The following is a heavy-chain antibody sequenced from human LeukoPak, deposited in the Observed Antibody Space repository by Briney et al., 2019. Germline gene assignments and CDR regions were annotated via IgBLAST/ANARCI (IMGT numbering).Heavy chain of an antibody. V-gene: IGHV4-31*03. CDR3: ARRRDTAMGPFSPTYYYYGMDV. J-gene: IGHJ6*02. CDR1: GGSISSGGYY. Sequence: KTSETLSLTCTVSGGSISSGGYYWSWIRQHPGKGLERIGYIYYSGSTYYNPSLKSRVTISVDTSKNQFSLKLSSVTAADTAVYYCARRRDTAMGPFSPTYYYYGMDVWGQGTTVTVSS. CDR2: IYYSGST. D-gene: IGHD5-18*01.